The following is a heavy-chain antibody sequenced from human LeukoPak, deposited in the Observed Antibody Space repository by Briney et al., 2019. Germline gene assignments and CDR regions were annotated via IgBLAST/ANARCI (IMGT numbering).Heavy chain of an antibody. D-gene: IGHD3-10*01. CDR2: IRSKAYGGTT. J-gene: IGHJ4*02. CDR1: GFTFGDYA. V-gene: IGHV3-49*04. Sequence: PGGSLRLSCTASGFTFGDYAMSWVRQAPGKGLEWVGFIRSKAYGGTTEYAASVKGRFTISRDDSKSIAYLQMNSLKTEDTAVYYCTVLLWFGELPHFDYWGQGTLVTVSS. CDR3: TVLLWFGELPHFDY.